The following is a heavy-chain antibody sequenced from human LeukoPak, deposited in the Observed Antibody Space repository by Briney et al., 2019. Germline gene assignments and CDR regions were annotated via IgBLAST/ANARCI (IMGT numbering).Heavy chain of an antibody. V-gene: IGHV4-31*03. J-gene: IGHJ3*02. Sequence: RPSETLSLTCNVSGVSVSDGRYYWTWLRLHPTRGLEWIGYKYYSGSAKYNPSLKSRLTISIDTAKNQFSLQLSSVTAADTATYYCATPYCSSLSCLVVFNMWGQGTRVTVSS. CDR3: ATPYCSSLSCLVVFNM. D-gene: IGHD2-2*01. CDR1: GVSVSDGRYY. CDR2: KYYSGSA.